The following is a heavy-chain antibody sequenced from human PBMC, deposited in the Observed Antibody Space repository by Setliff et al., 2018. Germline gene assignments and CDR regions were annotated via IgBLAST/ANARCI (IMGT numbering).Heavy chain of an antibody. CDR2: IKSSIEGATS. CDR3: TTGPRDSRNYLNWFNP. CDR1: GITFKNAW. J-gene: IGHJ5*02. V-gene: IGHV3-15*01. D-gene: IGHD4-4*01. Sequence: PGGSLRLSCSVSGITFKNAWMTWVRQAPGKGPEWVGRIKSSIEGATSDYGAPAKGRFTISRDDSKNMLFLQMNNLKTEDTGFYYCTTGPRDSRNYLNWFNPWGQGTLVTVSS.